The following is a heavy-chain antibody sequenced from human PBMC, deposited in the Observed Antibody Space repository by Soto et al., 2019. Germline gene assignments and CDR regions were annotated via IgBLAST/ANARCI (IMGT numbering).Heavy chain of an antibody. Sequence: EVQLVESGGGLVQPGGSLRLSCAASGFIFSSYSMNWVRRAPGKGLEWLSYISGSSDNIYYADSVRGRFTISRDNAKNSLYLQMNSLRAEDTAVYYCARGHSIDYWGQGTLVTVSS. CDR2: ISGSSDNI. V-gene: IGHV3-48*01. CDR3: ARGHSIDY. CDR1: GFIFSSYS. D-gene: IGHD5-18*01. J-gene: IGHJ4*02.